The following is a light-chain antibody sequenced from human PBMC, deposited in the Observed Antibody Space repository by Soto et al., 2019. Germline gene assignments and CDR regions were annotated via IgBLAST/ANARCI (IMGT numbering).Light chain of an antibody. CDR1: QSVSSY. Sequence: EIVLTQSPATLSLSPGEGATLSCRASQSVSSYLAWYQQKPGQAPRLLIYDASNRATGIPARFSGSGSGTDFHLTISSLEPEDFAVYYCQQRSNWPVTFGLGTKVEV. J-gene: IGKJ1*01. CDR3: QQRSNWPVT. CDR2: DAS. V-gene: IGKV3-11*01.